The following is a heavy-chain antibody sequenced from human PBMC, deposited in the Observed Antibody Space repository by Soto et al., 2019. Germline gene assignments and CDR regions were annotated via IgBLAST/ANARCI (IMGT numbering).Heavy chain of an antibody. Sequence: QVQLVQSGAEVKKPGASVKVSCKASGYTFTSYDINWVRQATGQGPEWMGWMNPNSGNTGYAQKFQGRVTMTRNTSISTAYMELSSLRSEDTAVYYCARGINYYDSGDDAFDIWGQGTMVTLSS. CDR2: MNPNSGNT. V-gene: IGHV1-8*01. J-gene: IGHJ3*02. CDR1: GYTFTSYD. CDR3: ARGINYYDSGDDAFDI. D-gene: IGHD3-10*01.